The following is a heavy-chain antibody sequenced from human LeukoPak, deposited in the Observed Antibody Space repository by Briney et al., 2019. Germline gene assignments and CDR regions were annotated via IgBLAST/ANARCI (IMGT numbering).Heavy chain of an antibody. CDR2: INSDGSST. CDR1: RFTFSSYW. J-gene: IGHJ4*02. Sequence: TGGSLRLSCAASRFTFSSYWMHWVRQAPGKGLVWVSRINSDGSSTSYADSVKGRFTISRDNAKNTLYLQMNSLRAEDTAVYYCAKESDISGWYGVDYWGQGTLVTVSS. V-gene: IGHV3-74*01. CDR3: AKESDISGWYGVDY. D-gene: IGHD6-19*01.